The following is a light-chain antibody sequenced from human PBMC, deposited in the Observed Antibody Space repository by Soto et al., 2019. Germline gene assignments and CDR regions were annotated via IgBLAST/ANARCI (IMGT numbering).Light chain of an antibody. CDR3: QSYDSSLSDWV. V-gene: IGLV1-40*01. Sequence: QSVLTQPPSVSGAPGQRVTISCTGSSSNIGSGYDVHWYQQLPGTAPKLLIYGNTNRPSGVPDRFSGSKSGTSASLASTGLQAEDEADYYCQSYDSSLSDWVFGGGTKLTVL. CDR1: SSNIGSGYD. CDR2: GNT. J-gene: IGLJ3*02.